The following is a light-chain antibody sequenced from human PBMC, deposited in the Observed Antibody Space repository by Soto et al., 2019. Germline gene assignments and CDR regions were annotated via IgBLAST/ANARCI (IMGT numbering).Light chain of an antibody. CDR1: QSIGRN. CDR2: TSS. CDR3: QQSYSTPPT. Sequence: DIQMTQSPASLSASVGDRVTISCRASQSIGRNLNWYQQKPGKAPTLLMFTSSNLQSGVPSRFRGSGSGTDFILTISSLQPEDFATYYCQQSYSTPPTFGQGTKVDIK. J-gene: IGKJ1*01. V-gene: IGKV1-39*01.